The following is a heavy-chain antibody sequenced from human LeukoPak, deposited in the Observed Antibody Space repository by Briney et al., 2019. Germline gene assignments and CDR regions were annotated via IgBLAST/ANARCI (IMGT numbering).Heavy chain of an antibody. J-gene: IGHJ6*04. V-gene: IGHV4-34*01. CDR3: ARGLGRNYDFWSGYCRGYYYGMDV. D-gene: IGHD3-3*01. CDR1: GGSFSGYY. CDR2: TNNSGST. Sequence: PSETLSLTCAAYGGSFSGYYWSWIRQTPGKGLEWIGETNNSGSTNYSPSLKSRVTISVDTSKNKFSLKLSSVTAADTAVYYCARGLGRNYDFWSGYCRGYYYGMDVWGEGTTVTVSS.